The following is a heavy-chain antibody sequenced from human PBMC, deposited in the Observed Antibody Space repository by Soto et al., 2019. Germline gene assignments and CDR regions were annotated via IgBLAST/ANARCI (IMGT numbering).Heavy chain of an antibody. CDR3: ARDLYSSGSAFDI. CDR2: IKQDGSEK. J-gene: IGHJ3*02. V-gene: IGHV3-7*03. D-gene: IGHD6-19*01. CDR1: GFTFSSYW. Sequence: GGSLRLSCAASGFTFSSYWMSWVRQAPGKGLEWVANIKQDGSEKYYVDSVKGRFTISRDNAKNSLYLQMNSLRAEDTAVYYCARDLYSSGSAFDIWGQGAMVTVSS.